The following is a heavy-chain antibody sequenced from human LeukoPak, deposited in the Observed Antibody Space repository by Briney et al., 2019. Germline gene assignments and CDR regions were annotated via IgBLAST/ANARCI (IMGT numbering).Heavy chain of an antibody. V-gene: IGHV4-59*12. CDR2: IYYSGST. CDR3: ARAPTSWYFDY. J-gene: IGHJ4*01. CDR1: GGSISSYY. Sequence: PSETLSLTCTVSGGSISSYYWSWIRQPPGKGLEWIGYIYYSGSTNYNPSLKSRVTISVDTSKNQFSLKLSSVTAADTALYYCARAPTSWYFDYWGQEPRSPSPQ. D-gene: IGHD6-13*01.